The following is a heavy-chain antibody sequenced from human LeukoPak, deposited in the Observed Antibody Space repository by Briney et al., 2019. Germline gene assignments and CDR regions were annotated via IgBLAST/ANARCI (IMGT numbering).Heavy chain of an antibody. CDR2: IDSSRST. CDR1: GGSISSYY. CDR3: ARELSLTGTLDY. J-gene: IGHJ4*02. D-gene: IGHD1-7*01. V-gene: IGHV4-59*01. Sequence: SETLSLTCTVSGGSISSYYWSWIRQPPGKGLEWIGYIDSSRSTSYNPSLKRRVTISVDTSKNQFSLKLNSVTAADTAVYYCARELSLTGTLDYWGQGTLVTVSS.